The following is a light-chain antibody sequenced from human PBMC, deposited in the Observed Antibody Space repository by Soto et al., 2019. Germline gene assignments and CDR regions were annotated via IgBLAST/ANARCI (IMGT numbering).Light chain of an antibody. J-gene: IGKJ4*01. CDR3: QPYNNWPLT. V-gene: IGKV3-15*01. CDR2: ETS. CDR1: QSVSSY. Sequence: EIVLTQSPGTLSLSPGERATLCCRASQSVSSYLAWYQQRPGQTPRLLIYETSTRATGVPTRFSGSRSVAEFTLTINSLQSEDFAVYYCQPYNNWPLTFGGGTKVDIK.